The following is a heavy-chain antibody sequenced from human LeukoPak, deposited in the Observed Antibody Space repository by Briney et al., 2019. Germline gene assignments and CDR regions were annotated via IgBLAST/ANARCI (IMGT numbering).Heavy chain of an antibody. V-gene: IGHV3-30-3*01. CDR1: GFTFSSYA. Sequence: PGGSLRLSCAASGFTFSSYAMHWVRQAPGKGLEWVAVISYDGSNKYYADSVKGRFTISRDNSKDTLYLQMNSLRGDDTAVYHCVKGPSPVYCSSTSCYYDYWGQGTLVTVSS. CDR3: VKGPSPVYCSSTSCYYDY. CDR2: ISYDGSNK. J-gene: IGHJ4*02. D-gene: IGHD2-2*01.